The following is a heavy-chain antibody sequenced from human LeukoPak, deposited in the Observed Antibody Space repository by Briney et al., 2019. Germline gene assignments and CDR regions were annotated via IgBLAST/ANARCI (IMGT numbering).Heavy chain of an antibody. V-gene: IGHV3-9*01. Sequence: GGSLRLFCAASGFTFDDYAMHWVRQAPGKGLEWVSGISWNSGSIGYADSVKGRFTISRDNAKNSLYLQMNSLRAEDTALYYCAKDLSPVLKYYFDYWGQGTLVTVSS. CDR1: GFTFDDYA. D-gene: IGHD6-6*01. CDR2: ISWNSGSI. CDR3: AKDLSPVLKYYFDY. J-gene: IGHJ4*02.